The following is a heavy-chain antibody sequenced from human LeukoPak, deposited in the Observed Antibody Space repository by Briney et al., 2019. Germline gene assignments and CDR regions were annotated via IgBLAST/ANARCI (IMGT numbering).Heavy chain of an antibody. CDR2: IIPIFGTP. V-gene: IGHV1-69*13. CDR3: ARGGPGSGYSYGLDY. J-gene: IGHJ4*02. Sequence: AASVKVSCKASGYTFTSYYMHWVRQAPGQGLEWMGGIIPIFGTPNYAQKFQGRVTITADESTSTAYMELSSLRCEDTAVYYCARGGPGSGYSYGLDYWGQGTLVTVSS. D-gene: IGHD5-18*01. CDR1: GYTFTSYY.